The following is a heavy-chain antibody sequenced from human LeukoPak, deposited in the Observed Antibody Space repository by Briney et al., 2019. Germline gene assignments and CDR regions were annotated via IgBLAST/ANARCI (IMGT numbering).Heavy chain of an antibody. CDR3: TRGDNWSNVLGWFDP. CDR1: GFTLGDYG. J-gene: IGHJ5*02. CDR2: IRIISYGRTP. V-gene: IGHV3-49*03. Sequence: QSGGSLRLSCTASGFTLGDYGLSWFRQAPGKGLEWVGFIRIISYGRTPEYVASEKGRFTISRDDTKSTAHLQMNSLKTKDTAVDYSTRGDNWSNVLGWFDPWGQRTLVTVSS. D-gene: IGHD1/OR15-1a*01.